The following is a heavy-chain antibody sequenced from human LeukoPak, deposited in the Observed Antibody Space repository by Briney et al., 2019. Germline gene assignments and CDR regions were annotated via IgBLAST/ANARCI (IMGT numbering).Heavy chain of an antibody. J-gene: IGHJ4*02. Sequence: KPSETLSLTCTVSGGSISSYYWSWIRQPPGKGLDWIGYIYYSGSTNYNPSLKSRVTISVDTSKNQFSLKLSSVTAADTAVYYCARLPYYYDSSGTSDYWGQGTLVTVSS. CDR3: ARLPYYYDSSGTSDY. D-gene: IGHD3-22*01. V-gene: IGHV4-59*01. CDR1: GGSISSYY. CDR2: IYYSGST.